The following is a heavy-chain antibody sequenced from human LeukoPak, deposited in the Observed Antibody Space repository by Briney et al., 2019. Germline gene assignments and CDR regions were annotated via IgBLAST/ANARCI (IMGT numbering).Heavy chain of an antibody. J-gene: IGHJ4*02. V-gene: IGHV3-48*02. CDR1: GFSFSTYS. CDR2: ISSTSRTL. Sequence: GGSLRLSCAASGFSFSTYSMNWVRQAPGKGLEWVSYISSTSRTLFYADSVKGRFTISRDNAKNSLYLQMNSLSDEDTAVYYCSRDPHSGSDNFYFDYWGQGTLVTVSS. D-gene: IGHD1-26*01. CDR3: SRDPHSGSDNFYFDY.